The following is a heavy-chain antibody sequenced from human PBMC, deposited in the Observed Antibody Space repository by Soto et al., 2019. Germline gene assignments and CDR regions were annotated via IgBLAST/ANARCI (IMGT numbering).Heavy chain of an antibody. V-gene: IGHV3-30-3*01. D-gene: IGHD2-2*01. J-gene: IGHJ6*02. CDR1: GFTFSSYA. CDR3: ATTGQVVPAANEYYYYYYSMDV. Sequence: GGSLRLSCAASGFTFSSYAMHWVRQAPGKGLEWVAVISYDGSNKYYADSVKGRFTISRDNSKNTLYLQMNSLRAEDTAVYYCATTGQVVPAANEYYYYYYSMDVWGQGTTVTVSS. CDR2: ISYDGSNK.